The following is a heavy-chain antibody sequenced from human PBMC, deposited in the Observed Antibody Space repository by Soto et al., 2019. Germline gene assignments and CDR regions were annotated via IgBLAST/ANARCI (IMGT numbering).Heavy chain of an antibody. CDR1: GFTFSSYV. Sequence: GGSLRLSCAASGFTFSSYVMHWVRQAPGKGLEWVAVIWYDGSNKYYADSVKGRFTISRDNSKNTLYLQMNSLRAEDTAVYYCARDGGVVAADYYFDYWGQGTLVTVSS. CDR2: IWYDGSNK. J-gene: IGHJ4*02. CDR3: ARDGGVVAADYYFDY. V-gene: IGHV3-33*01. D-gene: IGHD2-15*01.